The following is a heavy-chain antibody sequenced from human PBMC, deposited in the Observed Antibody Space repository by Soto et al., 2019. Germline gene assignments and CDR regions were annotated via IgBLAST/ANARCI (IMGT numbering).Heavy chain of an antibody. V-gene: IGHV4-39*01. J-gene: IGHJ4*02. Sequence: SETLSLTCTVSGGSISSNNYYWGWIRQPPGKGLEWIGSIHYSGSTYYNPSLKSRLTVSFDTPNTQFSLKLNSVTAADTAVYFCARNYDGNGYYYAYYFDYWGQGSRVTVSS. CDR2: IHYSGST. D-gene: IGHD3-22*01. CDR3: ARNYDGNGYYYAYYFDY. CDR1: GGSISSNNYY.